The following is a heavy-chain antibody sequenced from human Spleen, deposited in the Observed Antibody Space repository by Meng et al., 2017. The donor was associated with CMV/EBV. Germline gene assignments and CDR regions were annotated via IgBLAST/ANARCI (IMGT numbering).Heavy chain of an antibody. CDR1: GLTFRSFG. CDR2: IYSGGST. Sequence: GGSLRLSCAASGLTFRSFGIHWVRQAPGKGLEWVSVIYSGGSTYYADSVKGRFTISRDNSKNTLYLQMNSLRPEDTAVYYCARRAGATGSTPLDYWGQGTLVTVSS. D-gene: IGHD1-7*01. J-gene: IGHJ4*02. V-gene: IGHV3-NL1*01. CDR3: ARRAGATGSTPLDY.